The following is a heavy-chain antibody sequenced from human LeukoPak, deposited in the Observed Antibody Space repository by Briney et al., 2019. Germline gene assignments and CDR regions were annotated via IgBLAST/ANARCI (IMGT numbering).Heavy chain of an antibody. CDR2: IYSGGST. V-gene: IGHV3-53*05. J-gene: IGHJ6*02. D-gene: IGHD5-24*01. Sequence: PGGSLRLSCAASGFTVSSNYMSWVRQAPGEGLEWVSVIYSGGSTFYADSVKGRFTISRDNSKNTLYLQMNSLRAEDTAVYYCAKVKDGYNFRPIRYYYYGMDVWGQGTTVTVSS. CDR1: GFTVSSNY. CDR3: AKVKDGYNFRPIRYYYYGMDV.